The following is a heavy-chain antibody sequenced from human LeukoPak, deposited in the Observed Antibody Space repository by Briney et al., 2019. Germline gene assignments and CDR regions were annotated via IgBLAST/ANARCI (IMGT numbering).Heavy chain of an antibody. CDR1: GGSISGYY. J-gene: IGHJ2*01. D-gene: IGHD3-10*02. CDR3: ARDQRCSRFDGGCDQWFFDL. Sequence: SETLSLTCTVFGGSISGYYWSWLRQSPEKGLEWIGYIYHGGFTHYNPSLRSRVTISVDLSRNQFSLQLTSATAADTAMYYCARDQRCSRFDGGCDQWFFDLWGRGTLVTVSS. CDR2: IYHGGFT. V-gene: IGHV4-59*01.